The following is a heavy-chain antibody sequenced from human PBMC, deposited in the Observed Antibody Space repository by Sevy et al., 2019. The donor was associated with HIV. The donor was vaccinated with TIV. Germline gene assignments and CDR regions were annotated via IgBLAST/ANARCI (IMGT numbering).Heavy chain of an antibody. J-gene: IGHJ4*02. Sequence: ASVKVSCKVSGYTLSQLSMHWVRQAPGKGLEWVGTFDPEDGRTIYAQKFQGRVTMTEDISTDTAYMELNSLNSEDTAVYYCATTKDYYDSSGYPFDYWGQGTQVTVSS. V-gene: IGHV1-24*01. CDR1: GYTLSQLS. D-gene: IGHD3-22*01. CDR3: ATTKDYYDSSGYPFDY. CDR2: FDPEDGRT.